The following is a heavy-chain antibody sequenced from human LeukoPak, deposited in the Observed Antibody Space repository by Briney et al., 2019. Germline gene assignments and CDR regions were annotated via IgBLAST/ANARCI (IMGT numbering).Heavy chain of an antibody. Sequence: GGSLRLSCAASGFTFSNAWMTWVRQAPGKGLEWVAFIRYDGSNKYYADSVKGRFTISRDNSKNTLYLQMNSLRAEDTAVYYCAKVYNYYYYYMDVWGKGTTVTISS. V-gene: IGHV3-30*02. D-gene: IGHD5/OR15-5a*01. CDR1: GFTFSNAW. CDR2: IRYDGSNK. CDR3: AKVYNYYYYYMDV. J-gene: IGHJ6*03.